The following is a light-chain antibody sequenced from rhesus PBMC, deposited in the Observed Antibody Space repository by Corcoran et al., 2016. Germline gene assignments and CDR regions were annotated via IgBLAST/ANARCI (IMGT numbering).Light chain of an antibody. V-gene: IGKV1-22*01. CDR2: KAS. J-gene: IGKJ1*01. CDR3: QQYNSSPPT. CDR1: QSISSW. Sequence: DIQMTQSPSSLSASVGDTVTITCRASQSISSWLAWYQQKPGKAPQVLTYKASSLQSGVPSRFRGSGSGIDFTLPISSLQSEDFATYYCQQYNSSPPTFGQGTKVESK.